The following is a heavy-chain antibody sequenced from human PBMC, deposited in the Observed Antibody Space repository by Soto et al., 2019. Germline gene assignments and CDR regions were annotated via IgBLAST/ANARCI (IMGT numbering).Heavy chain of an antibody. D-gene: IGHD3-9*01. CDR2: VYYSGRT. Sequence: QVQLQESGPGLVKPSETLSLTCTVSGGSISSYYWSWIRQPPGKGLEWIGYVYYSGRTNYNPSVKSRVTISVDTSKNQFSLKLSSVTAADTAVYYCARGGYDNLDYWGQGALVTVSS. CDR3: ARGGYDNLDY. J-gene: IGHJ4*02. CDR1: GGSISSYY. V-gene: IGHV4-59*01.